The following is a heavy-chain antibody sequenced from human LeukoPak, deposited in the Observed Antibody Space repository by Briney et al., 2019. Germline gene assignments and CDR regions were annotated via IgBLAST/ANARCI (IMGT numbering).Heavy chain of an antibody. CDR1: GFSFSSYA. D-gene: IGHD3-16*01. V-gene: IGHV3-30*04. CDR3: VKEGVEYSYSYGDY. Sequence: GGSLRPSCAASGFSFSSYAIHWVRQAPGKGLEWVALISYDGGDKYYAESMKGRITISRDNAENTLYLQMNNLRPDDTAFYFCVKEGVEYSYSYGDYWGQGTLVTVSS. CDR2: ISYDGGDK. J-gene: IGHJ4*02.